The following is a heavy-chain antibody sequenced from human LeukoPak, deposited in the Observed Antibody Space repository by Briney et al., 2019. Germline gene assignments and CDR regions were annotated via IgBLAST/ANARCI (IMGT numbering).Heavy chain of an antibody. CDR3: ARDQEGDYGASYYFDY. Sequence: PGGSLRLSCAASGFTFSSYAMHWVRQAPGKGLEWVAVISYDGSNKYYADSVKGRFTISRDNSKNTLYLQMNSLRAEDTAVYYCARDQEGDYGASYYFDYWGQGTLVTVSS. V-gene: IGHV3-30*04. J-gene: IGHJ4*02. CDR2: ISYDGSNK. D-gene: IGHD4-17*01. CDR1: GFTFSSYA.